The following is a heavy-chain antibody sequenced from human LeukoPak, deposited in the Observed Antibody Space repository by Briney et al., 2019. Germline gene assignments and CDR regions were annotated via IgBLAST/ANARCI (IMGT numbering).Heavy chain of an antibody. CDR1: GFRFSDHY. Sequence: SGGSLRLSCAASGFRFSDHYMDWVRQAPGKGLEWVARTRDKGNSYTTEYAASVKGRFTISGDDSKNSLYLQMNSLKTEDTAVYYCVTLGYCSGGRCYGYYYMDVWGKGTTVTVSS. D-gene: IGHD2-15*01. J-gene: IGHJ6*03. CDR2: TRDKGNSYTT. V-gene: IGHV3-72*01. CDR3: VTLGYCSGGRCYGYYYMDV.